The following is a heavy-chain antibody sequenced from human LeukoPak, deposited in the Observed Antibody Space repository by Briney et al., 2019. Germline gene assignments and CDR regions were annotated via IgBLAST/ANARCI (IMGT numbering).Heavy chain of an antibody. CDR3: ARFSSSTWAFDF. J-gene: IGHJ4*02. V-gene: IGHV4-59*12. D-gene: IGHD6-13*01. CDR1: GGSISGYY. CDR2: VYYSGAT. Sequence: SETLSLTCTVSGGSISGYYWSWIRQPPGRRLEYIAYVYYSGATNYNPSLEGRVTISVDTFKNQFSLKLSSVTAADTAMYYCARFSSSTWAFDFWGQGILVTISA.